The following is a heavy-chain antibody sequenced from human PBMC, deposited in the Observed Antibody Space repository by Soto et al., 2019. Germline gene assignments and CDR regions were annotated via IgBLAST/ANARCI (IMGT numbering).Heavy chain of an antibody. CDR1: GFTFSSYW. V-gene: IGHV3-7*03. D-gene: IGHD6-19*01. CDR2: IKQDGSEK. Sequence: GGSLRLSCAASGFTFSSYWMGWVRQAPGKGLEWVANIKQDGSEKNYVDSVKSRFTISRDNAKNSLYLQMDSLRAEDTAVYYCAKESGIAVAGSDIDYWGQGTLVTVSS. CDR3: AKESGIAVAGSDIDY. J-gene: IGHJ4*02.